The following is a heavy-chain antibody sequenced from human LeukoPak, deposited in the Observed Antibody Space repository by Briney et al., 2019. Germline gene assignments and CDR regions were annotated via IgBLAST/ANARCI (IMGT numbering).Heavy chain of an antibody. CDR3: ARDLYGGSQDAFDI. J-gene: IGHJ3*02. CDR2: IYISGST. D-gene: IGHD4-23*01. Sequence: PSGTLSLTCTVSRGSISSFYWSWIRQPAGKGLEWIGRIYISGSTDYNPSLKSRVTMSVDTSKNQFSLKLISVTAADTAVYYCARDLYGGSQDAFDIWGQGTMVTVSS. CDR1: RGSISSFY. V-gene: IGHV4-4*07.